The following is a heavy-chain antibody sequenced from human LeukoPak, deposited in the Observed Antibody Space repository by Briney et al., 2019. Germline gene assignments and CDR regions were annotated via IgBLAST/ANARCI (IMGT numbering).Heavy chain of an antibody. V-gene: IGHV4-59*11. CDR1: GGSISSHY. Sequence: PSETLSLTCTVSGGSISSHYWSWIRQPPGKGLEWIGYIYYRGSTNYNPSLKSRVTISVDTSKNQFSLKLSSVTAADTAVYYCARDRIAADSWGQGTLVTVSS. CDR2: IYYRGST. CDR3: ARDRIAADS. J-gene: IGHJ5*02. D-gene: IGHD6-6*01.